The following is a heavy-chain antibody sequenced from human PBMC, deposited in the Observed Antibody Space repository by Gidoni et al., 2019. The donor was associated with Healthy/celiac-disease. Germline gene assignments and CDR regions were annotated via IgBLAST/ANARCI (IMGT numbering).Heavy chain of an antibody. J-gene: IGHJ4*02. CDR3: SIAVAGTLVY. CDR2: IGTAGDT. V-gene: IGHV3-13*01. Sequence: EVQLVESGGDLVQPGGSLRISCATSGFTFSSYDMHWVRQAKGKGLEWVSAIGTAGDTYYPGSVKGLFTISRENAKNSLYLQMNSLRAGDTAVYYCSIAVAGTLVYWGQGTLVTVSS. CDR1: GFTFSSYD. D-gene: IGHD6-19*01.